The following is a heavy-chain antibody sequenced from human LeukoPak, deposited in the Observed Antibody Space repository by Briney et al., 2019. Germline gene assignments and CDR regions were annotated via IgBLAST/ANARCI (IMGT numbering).Heavy chain of an antibody. CDR3: ARRDSGWFYFDY. D-gene: IGHD6-19*01. Sequence: SETLSLTCTVSGGSLSSNYWSWIRQPPGKGLEWIGYIYYSGSTNYNPSLKSRVTISVDTSKNQFSLKLSSVTAADTAVYYCARRDSGWFYFDYWGQGTLVTVSS. J-gene: IGHJ4*02. V-gene: IGHV4-59*08. CDR2: IYYSGST. CDR1: GGSLSSNY.